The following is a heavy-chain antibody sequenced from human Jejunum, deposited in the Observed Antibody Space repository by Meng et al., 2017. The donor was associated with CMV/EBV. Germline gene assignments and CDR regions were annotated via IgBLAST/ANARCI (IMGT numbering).Heavy chain of an antibody. CDR2: IRGNAHSYAT. Sequence: FTSRGSAVHWVRQASGQGLEWVGRIRGNAHSYATAYAASVKGRFTISRDDSKNTAYLQMNSLKTEDTAVYYCTRADSSNYGSLFDYWGQGTLVTVSS. J-gene: IGHJ4*02. CDR3: TRADSSNYGSLFDY. D-gene: IGHD4-11*01. V-gene: IGHV3-73*01. CDR1: FTSRGSA.